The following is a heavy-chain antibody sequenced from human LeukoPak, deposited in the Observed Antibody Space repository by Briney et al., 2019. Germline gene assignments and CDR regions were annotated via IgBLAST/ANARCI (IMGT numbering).Heavy chain of an antibody. CDR2: INTNTGNP. J-gene: IGHJ6*03. CDR3: AREGVEMATIIYYYMDV. Sequence: ASVKVSCKASGYTFTGYYMHWVRQAPGQGLEWMGWINTNTGNPTYAQGFTGRFVFSLDTSVSTAYLQISSLKAEDTAVYYCAREGVEMATIIYYYMDVWGKGTTVTVSS. CDR1: GYTFTGYY. D-gene: IGHD5-24*01. V-gene: IGHV7-4-1*02.